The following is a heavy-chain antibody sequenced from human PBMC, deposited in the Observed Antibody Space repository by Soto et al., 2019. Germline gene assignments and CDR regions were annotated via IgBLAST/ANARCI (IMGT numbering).Heavy chain of an antibody. CDR3: ARGPFVSISTWYYDY. CDR2: INWSCGST. J-gene: IGHJ4*02. V-gene: IGHV3-20*04. D-gene: IGHD6-13*01. Sequence: PGGGVKHSSAASGFTFADFAMSWVCQAPGKGLEWVSGINWSCGSTYYADSVKGRFTISRDSARNSLYLQTNSLRAEDTALYYCARGPFVSISTWYYDYWGQGTLVTVS. CDR1: GFTFADFA.